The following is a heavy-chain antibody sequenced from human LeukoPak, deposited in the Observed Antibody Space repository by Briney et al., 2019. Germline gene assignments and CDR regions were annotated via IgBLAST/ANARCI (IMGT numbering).Heavy chain of an antibody. J-gene: IGHJ5*02. V-gene: IGHV3-30-3*01. CDR1: GFTFRKYW. Sequence: GGSLRLSCAASGFTFRKYWLHWVRQAPGKGLEWVAVISYDGSNKYYADSVKGRFTISRDNAKNSLYLQMNSLRAEDTAVYYCAREQGGDYYDSSGYPNLNWFDPWGQGTLVTVSS. D-gene: IGHD3-22*01. CDR3: AREQGGDYYDSSGYPNLNWFDP. CDR2: ISYDGSNK.